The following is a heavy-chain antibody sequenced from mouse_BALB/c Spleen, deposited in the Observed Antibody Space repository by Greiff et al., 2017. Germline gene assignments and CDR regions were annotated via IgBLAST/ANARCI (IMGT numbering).Heavy chain of an antibody. CDR1: GFSLTSYG. J-gene: IGHJ4*01. V-gene: IGHV2-9*02. CDR2: IWAGGST. Sequence: VKLMESGPGLVAPSQSLSITCTVSGFSLTSYGVHWVRQPPGKGLEWLGVIWAGGSTNYNSALMSRLSISKDNSKSQVFLKMNSLQTDDTAMYYCASHSSHYAMDYWGQGTSVTVSA. CDR3: ASHSSHYAMDY. D-gene: IGHD1-1*01.